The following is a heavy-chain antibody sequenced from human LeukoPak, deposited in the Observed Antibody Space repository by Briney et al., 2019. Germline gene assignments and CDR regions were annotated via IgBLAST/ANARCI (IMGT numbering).Heavy chain of an antibody. CDR2: FSGRGGRT. CDR1: GFTFSSYG. CDR3: AKRFMDGNYGLGWGYYYYYGMDV. V-gene: IGHV3-23*01. Sequence: PGGSLRLSCAASGFTFSSYGMSRVRQAPGKGLEWVSTFSGRGGRTDYADSVKGRFTISRDNSQNRLYLQMNSLRAEDTAVYYCAKRFMDGNYGLGWGYYYYYGMDVWGQGTTVTVSS. J-gene: IGHJ6*02. D-gene: IGHD4-17*01.